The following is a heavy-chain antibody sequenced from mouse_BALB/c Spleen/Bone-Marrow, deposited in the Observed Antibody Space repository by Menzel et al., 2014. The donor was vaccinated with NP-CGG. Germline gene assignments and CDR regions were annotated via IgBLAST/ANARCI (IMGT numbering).Heavy chain of an antibody. Sequence: VQLQQSGPELVKPGASMKISCKASGYSFTGYTMNWVKQSHGKNPEWIGHINPYNGGTSQNQKFKGKATLTVDKSSSTAYMELLSLTSEDSAVYYCARHGYGNYVAMDYWGQGTSVTVSS. D-gene: IGHD2-10*02. CDR2: INPYNGGT. CDR1: GYSFTGYT. CDR3: ARHGYGNYVAMDY. V-gene: IGHV1-18*01. J-gene: IGHJ4*01.